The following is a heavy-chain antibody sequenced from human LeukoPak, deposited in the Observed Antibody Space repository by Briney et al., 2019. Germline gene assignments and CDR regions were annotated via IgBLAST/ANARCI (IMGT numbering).Heavy chain of an antibody. D-gene: IGHD2/OR15-2a*01. CDR2: IYSGGST. CDR3: ARAEYPVVY. CDR1: GFTVSSNY. Sequence: SGGSLRLSCAASGFTVSSNYVSWVRQAPGKGLEWVSVIYSGGSTYYADSVKGRFTIYRDNSKNTLYLQMNSLRAEDTAVYYCARAEYPVVYWGQGTLVTVSS. J-gene: IGHJ4*02. V-gene: IGHV3-53*01.